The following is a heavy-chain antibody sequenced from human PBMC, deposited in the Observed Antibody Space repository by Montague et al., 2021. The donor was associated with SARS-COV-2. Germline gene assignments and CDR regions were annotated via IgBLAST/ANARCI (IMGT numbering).Heavy chain of an antibody. CDR1: GGSISSSSHY. CDR3: ARQKMGSVTIFGVVMHDRCFDP. CDR2: IYYSGST. V-gene: IGHV4-39*01. J-gene: IGHJ5*02. D-gene: IGHD3-3*01. Sequence: SETLSLTCTVSGGSISSSSHYWGWIRQPPGKGLEWIGNIYYSGSTYYNPSLKSRVTISVDTSKNQFSLKLISVTAADTAVYYCARQKMGSVTIFGVVMHDRCFDPGGQGTLVTVSS.